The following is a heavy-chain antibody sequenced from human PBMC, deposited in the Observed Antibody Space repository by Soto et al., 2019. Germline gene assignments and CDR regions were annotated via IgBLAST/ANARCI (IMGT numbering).Heavy chain of an antibody. D-gene: IGHD3-22*01. J-gene: IGHJ4*02. CDR3: AKSPGMYYYDSSGYYHYDY. CDR1: GFTFSSYA. V-gene: IGHV3-23*01. Sequence: CGSMRLSCAASGFTFSSYAMSWARQAPGKGLEWVSAISGSGVSTYYADSVKGRFTISRDNSKNTLYLQMNSLRAEDTAVYYCAKSPGMYYYDSSGYYHYDYWGQGTLVTVSS. CDR2: ISGSGVST.